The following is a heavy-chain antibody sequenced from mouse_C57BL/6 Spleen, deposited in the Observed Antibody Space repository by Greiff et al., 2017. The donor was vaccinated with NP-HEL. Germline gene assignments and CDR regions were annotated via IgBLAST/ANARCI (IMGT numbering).Heavy chain of an antibody. CDR1: GFSLSTFGMG. CDR2: IWWDDDK. D-gene: IGHD1-1*01. J-gene: IGHJ4*01. V-gene: IGHV8-8*01. CDR3: AQGTAVVATYDAMGD. Sequence: QVTLKESGPGILQPSQTLSLTCSFSGFSLSTFGMGVGWIRQPSGKGLEWLAHIWWDDDKYYNTALKSRLTISKDTSKTQVFLKIANVDTADPATYSCAQGTAVVATYDAMGDWGQGTSVTVSS.